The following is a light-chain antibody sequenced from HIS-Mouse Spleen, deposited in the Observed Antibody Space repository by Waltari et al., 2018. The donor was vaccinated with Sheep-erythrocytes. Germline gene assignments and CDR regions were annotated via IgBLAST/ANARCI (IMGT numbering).Light chain of an antibody. V-gene: IGLV3-10*01. Sequence: SYELTQPPSVSVSPGQTARITCSGDALPKKSAYGYQQKSGQAPVLVIYEDIKRPSGIPERFSGSTSGTMATLTISGAQVEDEADYYCYSTDSSGNHWVFGGGTKLTVL. CDR1: ALPKKS. CDR3: YSTDSSGNHWV. J-gene: IGLJ3*02. CDR2: EDI.